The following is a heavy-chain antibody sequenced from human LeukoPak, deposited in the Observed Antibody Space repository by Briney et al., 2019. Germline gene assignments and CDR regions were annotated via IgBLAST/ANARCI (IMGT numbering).Heavy chain of an antibody. CDR3: ARDPRAVADTFDY. V-gene: IGHV1-46*01. J-gene: IGHJ4*02. CDR2: INPSGGST. Sequence: ASVTVSCKASGGTFSSYAISWVRQAPGQGLEWMGIINPSGGSTSYAQKFQGRVTITRDTSTSTVYMELSSLRSEDTAVYYCARDPRAVADTFDYWGQGTLVTVSS. D-gene: IGHD6-19*01. CDR1: GGTFSSYA.